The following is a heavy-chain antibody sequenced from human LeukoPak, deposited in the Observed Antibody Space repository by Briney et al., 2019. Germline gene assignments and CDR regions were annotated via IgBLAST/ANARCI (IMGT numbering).Heavy chain of an antibody. CDR3: AKEGSALWFGELSYYFDF. CDR2: ISSSGSTI. CDR1: GFTFSDYY. V-gene: IGHV3-11*01. D-gene: IGHD3-10*01. Sequence: GGSLKLSCAASGFTFSDYYMSWIRQAPGKGLEWVSYISSSGSTIYYADSVKGRFTISRDNAKNSLYLQMNSLRAEDAAVYYCAKEGSALWFGELSYYFDFWGQGTLVTVSS. J-gene: IGHJ4*02.